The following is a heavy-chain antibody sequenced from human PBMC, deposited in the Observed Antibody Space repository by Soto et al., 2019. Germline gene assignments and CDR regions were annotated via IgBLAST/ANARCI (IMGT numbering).Heavy chain of an antibody. CDR3: ARGPSGDKVDY. J-gene: IGHJ4*02. Sequence: QVQLQEPGPRLVEPSHTLSLTCTVSGASISNGYYSWSWIRQSPGTGLEWIGHIPSGGTTYSNPSTKSRITLSVAMSKNQFSLKLSSLTAADTAVYYCARGPSGDKVDYWGQGTLVTVSS. D-gene: IGHD1-26*01. CDR1: GASISNGYYS. CDR2: IPSGGTT. V-gene: IGHV4-30-4*01.